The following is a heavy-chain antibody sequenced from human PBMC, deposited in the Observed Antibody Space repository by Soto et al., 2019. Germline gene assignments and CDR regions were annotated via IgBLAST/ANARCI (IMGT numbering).Heavy chain of an antibody. CDR1: GGSISSYY. CDR2: IYTSGST. V-gene: IGHV4-4*08. Sequence: SETLSLTCTVSGGSISSYYWSWIRQPPGKGLEWIGYIYTSGSTNYNPSLKSRVTMSVDTSKNQFSLKLTSVTAADTAVYFCARATRDYGDYGYFDSWGQGTLVTVSS. D-gene: IGHD4-17*01. CDR3: ARATRDYGDYGYFDS. J-gene: IGHJ4*02.